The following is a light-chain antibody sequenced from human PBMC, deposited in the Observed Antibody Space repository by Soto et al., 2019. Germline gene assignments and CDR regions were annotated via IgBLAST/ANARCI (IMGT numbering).Light chain of an antibody. Sequence: EIVLTQSPATLSLSPGERATPSCRASRSVSSYLAWYHQKPGQAPRLLIYDASNRATGIPARFSGSGSGTDFTLTISSLEPEDFAVYYCQQRSNLPPTFGQGTKVDIK. CDR3: QQRSNLPPT. J-gene: IGKJ1*01. CDR2: DAS. V-gene: IGKV3-11*01. CDR1: RSVSSY.